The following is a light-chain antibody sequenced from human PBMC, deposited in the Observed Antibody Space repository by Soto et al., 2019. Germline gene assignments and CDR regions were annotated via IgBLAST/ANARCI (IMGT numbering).Light chain of an antibody. J-gene: IGKJ3*01. CDR3: QERSIWPPSFT. CDR1: QSVSRY. V-gene: IGKV3-11*01. Sequence: EIALTQSPATLSLSPGERATLSCRASQSVSRYLAWYQQRPGQAPRLLIFDATKRTADTPARFSGSGSGTDFTLTISILEPEDSAVYYCQERSIWPPSFTFGPGTKV. CDR2: DAT.